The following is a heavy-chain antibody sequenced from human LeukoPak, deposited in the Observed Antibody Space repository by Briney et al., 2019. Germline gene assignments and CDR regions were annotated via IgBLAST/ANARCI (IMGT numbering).Heavy chain of an antibody. D-gene: IGHD3-3*02. J-gene: IGHJ6*03. Sequence: SETLSLTCTVSGGSISSSSYYWGWIRQPPGKGLEWIGSIYYSGSTYYHPSLKSRVTISVDTSKNQFSLKLSPVTAADTAVYYCASRISSPNYYYYMDVWGKGTTVTVSS. V-gene: IGHV4-39*01. CDR2: IYYSGST. CDR1: GGSISSSSYY. CDR3: ASRISSPNYYYYMDV.